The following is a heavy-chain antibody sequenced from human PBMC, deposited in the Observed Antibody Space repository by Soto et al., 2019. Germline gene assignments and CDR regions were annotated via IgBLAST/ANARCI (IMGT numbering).Heavy chain of an antibody. V-gene: IGHV1-3*01. D-gene: IGHD3-3*01. Sequence: QVPLVQSGAEVKKPGASVKVSCKASGYTFTSYAMHWVRQAPGQRLEWMGWINAGNGNTKYSQKFQGRVTITRDTSASTAYMELSSLRSEDTAVYYCARGDNHYDFWSGYYSLDYWGQGTLVTVSS. CDR1: GYTFTSYA. CDR3: ARGDNHYDFWSGYYSLDY. CDR2: INAGNGNT. J-gene: IGHJ4*02.